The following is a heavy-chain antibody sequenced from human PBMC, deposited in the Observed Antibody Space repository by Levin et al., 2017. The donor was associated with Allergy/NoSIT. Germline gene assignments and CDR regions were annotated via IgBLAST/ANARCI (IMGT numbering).Heavy chain of an antibody. CDR3: ARGGCHYDTSGYCNWFDP. V-gene: IGHV4-30-4*01. D-gene: IGHD3-22*01. J-gene: IGHJ5*02. Sequence: SETLSLTCTVSGGSISSGYYYWSWIRQPPGKGLEWIGYIDYSGSTYYNPSLKSRPTISVDTSKNHFSLRLISVTAADTAIYYCARGGCHYDTSGYCNWFDPWGRGTLVTVSS. CDR1: GGSISSGYYY. CDR2: IDYSGST.